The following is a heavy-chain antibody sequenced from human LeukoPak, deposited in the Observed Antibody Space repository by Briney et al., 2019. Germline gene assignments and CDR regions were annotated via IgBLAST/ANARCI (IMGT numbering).Heavy chain of an antibody. Sequence: PGGSLRLSCAASGFTFDDYGMSWVRQAPGKGLEWVSGINWNGGSTGHADSVKGRFTISRDNAKNSLYLQMNSLRAEDTALYYCARDGVILWFGEFYYYMDVWGKGTTVTVSS. J-gene: IGHJ6*03. D-gene: IGHD3-10*01. CDR1: GFTFDDYG. V-gene: IGHV3-20*04. CDR3: ARDGVILWFGEFYYYMDV. CDR2: INWNGGST.